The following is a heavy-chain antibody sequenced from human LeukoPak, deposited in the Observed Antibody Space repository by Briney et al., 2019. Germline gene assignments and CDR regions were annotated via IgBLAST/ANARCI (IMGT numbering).Heavy chain of an antibody. CDR1: GFTFSRYG. V-gene: IGHV3-23*01. J-gene: IGHJ3*02. Sequence: GGSLRLSCAASGFTFSRYGMSWTRQAPGKGLEWVSAISGSGGSTFYADSVKGRFTISRDNSNNTFYLEMNSLRAEDTAVYYCVKGGGSYSGFDIWGHGTMVTVS. CDR3: VKGGGSYSGFDI. CDR2: ISGSGGST. D-gene: IGHD1-26*01.